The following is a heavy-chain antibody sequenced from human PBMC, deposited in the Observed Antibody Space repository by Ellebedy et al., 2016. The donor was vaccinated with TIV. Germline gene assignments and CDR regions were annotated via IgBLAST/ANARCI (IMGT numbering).Heavy chain of an antibody. Sequence: PGGSLRLSCAASGFTFSSYGMHWVRQAPGKGLEWVANIKQDGSEEYYLDSVKGRFTISRDNAKKSLYLQMNSLRSEDTAVYYCARGTGWIIDYWGQGILVTVSS. J-gene: IGHJ4*02. V-gene: IGHV3-7*04. CDR1: GFTFSSYG. CDR3: ARGTGWIIDY. CDR2: IKQDGSEE. D-gene: IGHD6-19*01.